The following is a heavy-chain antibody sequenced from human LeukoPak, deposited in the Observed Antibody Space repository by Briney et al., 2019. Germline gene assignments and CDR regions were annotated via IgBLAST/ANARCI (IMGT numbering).Heavy chain of an antibody. CDR2: ISSSSSYI. D-gene: IGHD3-3*01. Sequence: RPGGSLRLSCAASGFTFSSYSMNWVRQAPGEGLEWVSSISSSSSYIYYADSVKGRFTISRDNAKNSLYLQMNSLRAEDTAVYYCARDAGYDFWSGTDGPYFQHWGQGTLVTVSS. CDR3: ARDAGYDFWSGTDGPYFQH. CDR1: GFTFSSYS. V-gene: IGHV3-21*01. J-gene: IGHJ1*01.